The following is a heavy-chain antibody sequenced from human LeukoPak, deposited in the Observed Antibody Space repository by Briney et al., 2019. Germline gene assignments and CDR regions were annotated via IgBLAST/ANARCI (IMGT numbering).Heavy chain of an antibody. Sequence: SVKVSCKASGGTFSSYAISWVRQAPGQGLEWMGRIIRILGIANYAQKFQGRVTITADKSTSTAYMELSSLRSEVTAVYYCAIDDSYYFDYWGQGTLVTVSS. V-gene: IGHV1-69*04. D-gene: IGHD4-11*01. CDR2: IIRILGIA. CDR3: AIDDSYYFDY. CDR1: GGTFSSYA. J-gene: IGHJ4*02.